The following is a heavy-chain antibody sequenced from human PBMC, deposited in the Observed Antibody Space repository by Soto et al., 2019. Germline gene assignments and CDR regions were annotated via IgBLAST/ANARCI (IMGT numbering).Heavy chain of an antibody. Sequence: SETLSLTCTVSGGSISSYYWSWIRQPPGKGLEWIGYIYNSGSTNYNPSLKRRVSISIDTPMNQFSLNLNSVTAADTAVYYCARAEFRSRSLHYYYGLDVWGQGTTVTVSS. CDR1: GGSISSYY. CDR2: IYNSGST. CDR3: ARAEFRSRSLHYYYGLDV. V-gene: IGHV4-59*01. D-gene: IGHD3-10*01. J-gene: IGHJ6*02.